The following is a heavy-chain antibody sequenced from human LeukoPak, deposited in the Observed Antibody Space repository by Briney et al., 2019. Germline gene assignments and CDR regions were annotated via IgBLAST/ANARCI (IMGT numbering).Heavy chain of an antibody. CDR3: ARKRTGRDAFDI. V-gene: IGHV1-8*01. J-gene: IGHJ3*02. Sequence: ASVKVSCKASGYTFTSYDINWVRQATGQGLEWMGWMNPNSGNTGYAQKFQGRVTMTRNTSISTAYMELSSPRSEDTAVYYCARKRTGRDAFDIWGQGTMVTVSS. D-gene: IGHD3/OR15-3a*01. CDR1: GYTFTSYD. CDR2: MNPNSGNT.